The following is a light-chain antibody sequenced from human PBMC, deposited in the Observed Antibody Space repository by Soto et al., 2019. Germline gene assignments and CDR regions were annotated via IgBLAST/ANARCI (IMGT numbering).Light chain of an antibody. CDR2: AAS. V-gene: IGKV1-39*01. CDR3: QQSYITPRT. Sequence: DIQMTQSPSSLSASVGNRVTSTCRASQSISSYLNWYQQKPGKAPNLLIYAASSLQSGVPSRFSGSGSGTDFSLTISSLQPEDFATYYCQQSYITPRTFGGGTKVEIK. CDR1: QSISSY. J-gene: IGKJ4*01.